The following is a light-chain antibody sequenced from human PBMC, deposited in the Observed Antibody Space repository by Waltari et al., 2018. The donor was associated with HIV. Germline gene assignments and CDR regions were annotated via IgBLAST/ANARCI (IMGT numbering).Light chain of an antibody. Sequence: DIQMAQSPSTLAASVGDRVTVTCRTSQSVGSYLAWYQRKPGKAPKLLIYQASSLETGVPSRFRGSGSGTYFTLTITGLQPDDSATYYCQQYHTYLTFGQGTDLE. CDR3: QQYHTYLT. J-gene: IGKJ2*01. CDR1: QSVGSY. CDR2: QAS. V-gene: IGKV1-5*03.